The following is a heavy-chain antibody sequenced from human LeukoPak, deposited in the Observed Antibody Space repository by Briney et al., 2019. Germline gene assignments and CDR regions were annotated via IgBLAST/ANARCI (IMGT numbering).Heavy chain of an antibody. V-gene: IGHV3-21*05. D-gene: IGHD2-8*02. J-gene: IGHJ4*02. CDR3: ASELSSLLVVY. CDR2: ISSSSYI. Sequence: GGSLRLSCAASGFTFSSYSMNWVRQAPGKGLEWVSYISSSSYIYYADSMKGRFTISRDNAKNSLYLQMNSLRAEDTAVYYCASELSSLLVVYWGQGTLVTVSS. CDR1: GFTFSSYS.